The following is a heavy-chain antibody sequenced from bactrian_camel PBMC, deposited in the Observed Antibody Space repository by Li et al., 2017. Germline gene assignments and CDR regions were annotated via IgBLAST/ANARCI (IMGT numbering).Heavy chain of an antibody. D-gene: IGHD3*01. CDR2: IRRSGGET. Sequence: LVESGGGSVQAGGSLRLSCVISGHSRGSNCVGWYRLPPGRAPAGREGIAAIRRSGGETWYAGSVKGRFTISRDNAKDTVYLQLNNLKTEDTAMYYCGRGLGYEYREWGQGTQVTVS. CDR1: GHSRGSNC. CDR3: GRGLGYEYRE. V-gene: IGHV3S32*01. J-gene: IGHJ4*01.